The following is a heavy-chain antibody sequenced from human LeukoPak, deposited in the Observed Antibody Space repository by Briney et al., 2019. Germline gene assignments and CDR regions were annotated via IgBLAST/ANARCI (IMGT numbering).Heavy chain of an antibody. CDR2: IWYDGSNK. J-gene: IGHJ6*02. D-gene: IGHD3-10*01. Sequence: PGRSLRLSCAASGFTFSSYGMHWVRQAPGKGLEWVAVIWYDGSNKYYADSVKGRFTISRDNSKNTLYLQMNSLRAEDTAVYYCARDGPMVRRVIDYYYYGMDVWGQGTTVTVSS. V-gene: IGHV3-33*01. CDR3: ARDGPMVRRVIDYYYYGMDV. CDR1: GFTFSSYG.